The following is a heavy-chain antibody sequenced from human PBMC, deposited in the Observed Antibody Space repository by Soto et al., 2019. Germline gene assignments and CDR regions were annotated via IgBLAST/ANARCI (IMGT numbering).Heavy chain of an antibody. CDR1: GYTLDNHA. V-gene: IGHV1-18*01. Sequence: QIQVVQSEVEVKRPGASVRISCKASGYTLDNHAVTWVRQAPGQGLEWMGWIGALLYNDATNHARKFQGRLSMARDTSPTTVYMDLGSLRSDDTAVYYCARGTKGAGGWYFDLWGRGTLVVVSS. CDR3: ARGTKGAGGWYFDL. D-gene: IGHD2-8*01. J-gene: IGHJ2*01. CDR2: IGALLYNDAT.